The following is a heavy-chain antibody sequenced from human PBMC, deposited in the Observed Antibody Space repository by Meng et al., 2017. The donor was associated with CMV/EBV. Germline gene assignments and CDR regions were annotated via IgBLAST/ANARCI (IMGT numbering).Heavy chain of an antibody. CDR1: GGSVSSGSYY. J-gene: IGHJ6*02. CDR3: ARVRYYDFWGGYSERDYYYYGMDV. V-gene: IGHV4-61*01. Sequence: GSLRLSCTVSGGSVSSGSYYWSWIRQPPGTGLEWIGYIYYSGSTNYNPSLKSRVTISVDTSKNQFSLKLSSVTAADTAVYYCARVRYYDFWGGYSERDYYYYGMDVWGQGTTVTVSS. D-gene: IGHD3-3*01. CDR2: IYYSGST.